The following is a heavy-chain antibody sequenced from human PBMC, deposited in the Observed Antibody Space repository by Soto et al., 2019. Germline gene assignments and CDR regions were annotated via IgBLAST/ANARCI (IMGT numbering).Heavy chain of an antibody. Sequence: EVQLGESGGGFIQPGRSLGLACAASGFTFDAYAMHWVRRVPGRGLEWVSSIPSNGNVIGYADSVKGRLTLSRDTAKNSLYLQMSDLLPEDTGLYYCAKGGPDAFCAGGRCYFDSWGRGIQVTVTS. CDR2: IPSNGNVI. CDR1: GFTFDAYA. CDR3: AKGGPDAFCAGGRCYFDS. J-gene: IGHJ4*03. V-gene: IGHV3-9*01. D-gene: IGHD2-8*02.